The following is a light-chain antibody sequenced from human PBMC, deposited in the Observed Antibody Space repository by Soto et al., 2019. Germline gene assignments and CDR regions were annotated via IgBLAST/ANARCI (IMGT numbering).Light chain of an antibody. Sequence: DIQMTQSPSTLSASVGDRVTITCRASQTISNWLAWYQQKPGKAPKLLIYDASGLESGVPSRFSGSGSGAEFTLTISSLQPDDFATYYCQQYNSYWRTFGQGTKV. CDR3: QQYNSYWRT. J-gene: IGKJ1*01. CDR2: DAS. V-gene: IGKV1-5*01. CDR1: QTISNW.